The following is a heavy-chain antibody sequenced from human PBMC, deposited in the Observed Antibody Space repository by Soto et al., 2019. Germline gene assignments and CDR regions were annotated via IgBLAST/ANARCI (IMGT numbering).Heavy chain of an antibody. Sequence: QVQLVQSGAEEKKPGASVKVSCKASGYTFTSYAMHWVRQAPGQRLEWMEWINAGNGNTKYSQKFQGRVTITRDTAARTVYLELSSLRSEETAVYYCARSIVVVTALDYWGQGPLVTVSS. J-gene: IGHJ4*02. D-gene: IGHD2-21*02. CDR2: INAGNGNT. CDR3: ARSIVVVTALDY. CDR1: GYTFTSYA. V-gene: IGHV1-3*05.